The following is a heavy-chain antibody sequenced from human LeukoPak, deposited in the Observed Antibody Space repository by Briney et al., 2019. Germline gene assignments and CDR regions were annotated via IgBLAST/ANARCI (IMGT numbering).Heavy chain of an antibody. CDR2: MSYDGRNK. CDR3: ARDVGMGTYVDY. V-gene: IGHV3-30*19. Sequence: GGPLRLPCVTSGFTYGSYGMHWVRQAPGKGLEWVTVMSYDGRNKYYTDSVKGRFTISRDISKNTLYLQMNSLRPEDTAVYYCARDVGMGTYVDYWGQGALVTVSS. CDR1: GFTYGSYG. D-gene: IGHD1-1*01. J-gene: IGHJ4*02.